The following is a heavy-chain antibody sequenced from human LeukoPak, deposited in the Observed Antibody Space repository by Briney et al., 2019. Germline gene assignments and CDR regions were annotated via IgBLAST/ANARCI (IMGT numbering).Heavy chain of an antibody. J-gene: IGHJ4*02. V-gene: IGHV3-48*04. Sequence: GGSLRLSCAASGFVFSNFGMTWVRQAPGKGLEWVSYISSSGSTIYYADSVKGRFTISRDNAKNSLYLQMNSLRAEDTAVYYCARDSRDSSVDYWGQGTLVTVSS. CDR1: GFVFSNFG. CDR2: ISSSGSTI. D-gene: IGHD6-13*01. CDR3: ARDSRDSSVDY.